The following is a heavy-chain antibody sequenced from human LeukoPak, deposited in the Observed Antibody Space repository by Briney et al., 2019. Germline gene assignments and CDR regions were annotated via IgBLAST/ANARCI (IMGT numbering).Heavy chain of an antibody. CDR2: INHSGST. CDR3: AREQWFGEFKFDY. D-gene: IGHD3-10*01. CDR1: GASFSGYY. Sequence: SETLSLTCAVYGASFSGYYWSWVRQPPGKGLEWIGEINHSGSTNYNPSLKSRVTISVDTSKNQFSLKLSSVTAADTAVYYCAREQWFGEFKFDYWGQGTLVTVSS. V-gene: IGHV4-34*01. J-gene: IGHJ4*02.